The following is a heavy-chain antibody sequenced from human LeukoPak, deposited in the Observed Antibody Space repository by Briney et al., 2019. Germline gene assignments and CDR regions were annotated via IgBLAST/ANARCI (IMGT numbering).Heavy chain of an antibody. CDR1: GGSISSYY. J-gene: IGHJ4*02. CDR3: ARENVPAAPHFDY. Sequence: SETLPLTCTVSGGSISSYYWSWIRQPPGKGLEWIGYIYYSGSTNYNPSLKSRVTISVDTSKNQFSLKLSSVTAADTAVYYCARENVPAAPHFDYWGQGTLVTVSP. CDR2: IYYSGST. V-gene: IGHV4-59*01. D-gene: IGHD2-2*01.